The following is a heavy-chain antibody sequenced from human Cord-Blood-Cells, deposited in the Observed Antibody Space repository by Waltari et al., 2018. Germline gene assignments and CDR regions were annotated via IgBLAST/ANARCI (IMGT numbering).Heavy chain of an antibody. D-gene: IGHD4-17*01. CDR1: VGSSSGSY. CDR3: ARGRDYGGNVCYGMDV. V-gene: IGHV4-34*01. CDR2: INHSGST. Sequence: QVQLQQWGAGLLKPSKTLSLPCPVYVGSSSGSYWSGFPRPPGKGLEWIGEINHSGSTNYNPSLKSRVTISVDTSKNQFSLKLSSVTAADTAVYYCARGRDYGGNVCYGMDVWGQGTTVTVSS. J-gene: IGHJ6*02.